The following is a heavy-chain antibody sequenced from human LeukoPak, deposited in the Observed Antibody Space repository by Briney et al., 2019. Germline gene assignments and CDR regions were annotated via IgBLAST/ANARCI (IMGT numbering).Heavy chain of an antibody. CDR3: ARDSIVPAAAAYYYYGMDV. CDR1: GFTVSSNY. Sequence: GGSLRLSCAASGFTVSSNYMSWVRQAPGKGLEWVSVIYSGGSTYYADSVKGRFTISRDNSKNTLYLQMNSLRAEDTAVYYCARDSIVPAAAAYYYYGMDVWGHGTTVTVSS. CDR2: IYSGGST. D-gene: IGHD2-2*01. J-gene: IGHJ6*02. V-gene: IGHV3-66*01.